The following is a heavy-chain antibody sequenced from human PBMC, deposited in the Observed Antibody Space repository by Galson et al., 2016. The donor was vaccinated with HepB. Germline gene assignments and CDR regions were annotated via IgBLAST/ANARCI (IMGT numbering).Heavy chain of an antibody. CDR1: GGSMSNYQ. D-gene: IGHD3-10*01. J-gene: IGHJ6*03. CDR3: ARGKGDPTVSGSALYYYYMDV. V-gene: IGHV4-59*01. Sequence: ETLSLTCTVSGGSMSNYQWSWIRQSPGKGLEYIGYVYYTGAAYYRPSLRSRATISLDTSKRQFSLNLNSVTAADTAVYYCARGKGDPTVSGSALYYYYMDVWGRGTTIIVSS. CDR2: VYYTGAA.